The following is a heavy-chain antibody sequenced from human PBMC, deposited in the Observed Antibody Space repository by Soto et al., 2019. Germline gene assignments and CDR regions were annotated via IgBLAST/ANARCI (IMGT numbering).Heavy chain of an antibody. CDR1: GGSISSSSYY. J-gene: IGHJ6*02. V-gene: IGHV4-39*01. D-gene: IGHD6-19*01. CDR3: ARCRSSGWYGWDYYYYGMDV. Sequence: SETLSLTCTVSGGSISSSSYYWGWIRQPPGKGLEWIGSIYYSGSTYYNPSLKSRVTISVDTSKNQFSLKLSSVTAADTAVYYCARCRSSGWYGWDYYYYGMDVWGQGTTVTVSS. CDR2: IYYSGST.